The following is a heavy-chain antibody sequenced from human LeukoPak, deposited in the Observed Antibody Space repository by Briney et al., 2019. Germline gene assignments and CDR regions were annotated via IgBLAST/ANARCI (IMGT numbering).Heavy chain of an antibody. V-gene: IGHV4-39*01. D-gene: IGHD2-2*02. CDR2: IYYSGST. J-gene: IGHJ5*02. CDR3: ARQLRYCSSTSCYTEWNWFDP. Sequence: TSETLSLTCTVSGGSISSSSYYWGWIRQPPGKRLEWIGSIYYSGSTYYNPSLKSRVTISVDTSKDQFSLKLSSVTAADTAVYYCARQLRYCSSTSCYTEWNWFDPWGQGTLVTVSS. CDR1: GGSISSSSYY.